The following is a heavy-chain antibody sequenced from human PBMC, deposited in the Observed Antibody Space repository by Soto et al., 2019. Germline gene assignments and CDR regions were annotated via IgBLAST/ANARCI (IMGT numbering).Heavy chain of an antibody. Sequence: PSETLSLTCTVSGGSVSSGSYYWSWIRQPPGKGLEWIGYIYYSGSTNYNPSLKSRVTISVDTSKNQFSLKLSSVTAADTAVYYCASYSGSYFAQFDYWGQGTLVTVSS. J-gene: IGHJ4*02. D-gene: IGHD1-26*01. V-gene: IGHV4-61*01. CDR2: IYYSGST. CDR3: ASYSGSYFAQFDY. CDR1: GGSVSSGSYY.